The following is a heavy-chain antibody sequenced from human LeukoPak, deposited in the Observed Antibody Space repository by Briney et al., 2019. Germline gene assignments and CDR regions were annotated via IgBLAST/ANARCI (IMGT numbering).Heavy chain of an antibody. D-gene: IGHD4-17*01. CDR3: ARAHFGDPFDY. V-gene: IGHV1-2*02. CDR2: INPNSGGT. J-gene: IGHJ4*02. CDR1: GYTFTGYY. Sequence: ASVKVSCEASGYTFTGYYIHWVRQAPGQGLEWMAWINPNSGGTDYAQKFRGRVTMTRDTSISTAYMELSRLRSDDTAVYYCARAHFGDPFDYWGQGTLVTVSS.